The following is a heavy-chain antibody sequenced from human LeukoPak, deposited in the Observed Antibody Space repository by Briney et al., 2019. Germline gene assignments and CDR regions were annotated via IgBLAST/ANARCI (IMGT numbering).Heavy chain of an antibody. D-gene: IGHD3-22*01. CDR3: AREAYDSSGYYYFDY. CDR2: ISSSGSTI. Sequence: GGSLRLSCAASGFTFSSYEMNWVRQAPRKGLEWVSYISSSGSTIYYADSVKGRFTISRDNAKNSLYLQMNSLRAEDTAVYYCAREAYDSSGYYYFDYWGQGTLVTVSS. J-gene: IGHJ4*02. V-gene: IGHV3-48*03. CDR1: GFTFSSYE.